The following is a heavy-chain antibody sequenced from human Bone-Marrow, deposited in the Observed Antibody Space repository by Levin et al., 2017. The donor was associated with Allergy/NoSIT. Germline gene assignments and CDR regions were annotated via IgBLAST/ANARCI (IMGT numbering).Heavy chain of an antibody. CDR3: ATLASGDY. CDR2: ISQRGSWD. Sequence: GGSLRLSCAASGFTFSDHSMMWVRQAPGKGLEWVSSISQRGSWDVYPDSLQGRFTISRDNTKNSLYLEMNSLRPDDTAVYYCATLASGDYWGQGSLVTVSS. V-gene: IGHV3-21*01. D-gene: IGHD2-15*01. J-gene: IGHJ4*02. CDR1: GFTFSDHS.